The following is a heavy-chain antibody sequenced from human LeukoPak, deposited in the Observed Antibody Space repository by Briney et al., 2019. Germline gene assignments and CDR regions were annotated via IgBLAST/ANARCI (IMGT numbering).Heavy chain of an antibody. V-gene: IGHV3-30*04. Sequence: GGSLRLSCAASGFTFSGYAMHWVRQAPGKGLEWVAVISFDGGNKYYADSVKGRFTISRDNSKSTLYLQMNSLRAEDTAVYYCSYCSRGYYYYYYMDVWGKGTTVTVSS. CDR3: SYCSRGYYYYYYMDV. D-gene: IGHD2-15*01. J-gene: IGHJ6*03. CDR2: ISFDGGNK. CDR1: GFTFSGYA.